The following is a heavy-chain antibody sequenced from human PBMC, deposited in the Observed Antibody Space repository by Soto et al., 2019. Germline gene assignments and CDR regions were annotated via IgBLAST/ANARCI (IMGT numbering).Heavy chain of an antibody. J-gene: IGHJ4*02. Sequence: QVQLVESGGGVVQPEKSLRLSCAASGFTFSSYAMHWVRQAPGKGLEWVAVISYDESNKYYADSVKGRFTISRDNSKNTLNLQMNSLRGEDTAVYHCARGAPIVVTTHLDYWGQVTLVTVSS. D-gene: IGHD1-26*01. CDR2: ISYDESNK. CDR1: GFTFSSYA. CDR3: ARGAPIVVTTHLDY. V-gene: IGHV3-30-3*01.